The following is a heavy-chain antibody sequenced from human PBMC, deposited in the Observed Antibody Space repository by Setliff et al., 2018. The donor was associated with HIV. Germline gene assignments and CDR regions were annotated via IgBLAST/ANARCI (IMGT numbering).Heavy chain of an antibody. J-gene: IGHJ6*03. CDR1: GGTFSGYA. CDR2: IIPIFGTG. Sequence: GASVKVSCKASGGTFSGYAISWVRQAPGQGLEWMGGIIPIFGTGNYAQKFQGRVTITADESTNTAYMELRSLRSDDTAVYYCARDRRHEALRYYYYYMDVWGKGTTVTVSS. CDR3: ARDRRHEALRYYYYYMDV. V-gene: IGHV1-69*13. D-gene: IGHD6-25*01.